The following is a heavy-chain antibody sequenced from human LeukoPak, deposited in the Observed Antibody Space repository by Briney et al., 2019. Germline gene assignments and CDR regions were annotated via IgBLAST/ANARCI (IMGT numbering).Heavy chain of an antibody. D-gene: IGHD2-2*01. Sequence: SETLSLTCTVSGGSISSRGYYWSWIRQPPGKGLEWIGSIYYSGSTYYNPSLKSRVTISVDTSKNQFSLKLSSVTAADTAVYYCARQARDCSSTSCYVFDYWGQGTLVTVSS. CDR1: GGSISSRGYY. V-gene: IGHV4-39*01. CDR2: IYYSGST. J-gene: IGHJ4*02. CDR3: ARQARDCSSTSCYVFDY.